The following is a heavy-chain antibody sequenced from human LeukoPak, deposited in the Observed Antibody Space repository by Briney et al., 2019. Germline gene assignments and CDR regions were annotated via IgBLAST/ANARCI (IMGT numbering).Heavy chain of an antibody. CDR1: GYTFNSYD. CDR3: AGGSKWFDP. D-gene: IGHD5/OR15-5a*01. Sequence: GASVKVSSKPSGYTFNSYDINRVRQATGQGLGWMGWMNPNSGNTGHAQKFQGRVTITKNTSIRTTYMELSSLQSQAPAVYSFAGGSKWFDPWGQGTLVTVSS. V-gene: IGHV1-8*03. CDR2: MNPNSGNT. J-gene: IGHJ5*02.